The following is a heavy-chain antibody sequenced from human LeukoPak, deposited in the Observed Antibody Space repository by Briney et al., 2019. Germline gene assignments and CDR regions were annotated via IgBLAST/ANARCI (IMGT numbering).Heavy chain of an antibody. V-gene: IGHV3-33*01. J-gene: IGHJ4*02. CDR3: ARDYEYQRIQLWPHYFDY. D-gene: IGHD5-18*01. CDR2: IWDDGSNK. CDR1: GFTLSSYG. Sequence: PGGSLRLSCEASGFTLSSYGMHWARQAPGKGLGGGAVIWDDGSNKDSAASVKGRFTISRDNSKNTLYLQMNSLRAEDTAVYYCARDYEYQRIQLWPHYFDYWGQGTLVTVSS.